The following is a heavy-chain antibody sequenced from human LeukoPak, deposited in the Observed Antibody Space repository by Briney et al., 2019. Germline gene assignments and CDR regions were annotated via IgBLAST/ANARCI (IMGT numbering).Heavy chain of an antibody. V-gene: IGHV1-18*01. CDR1: GYSFTSYG. D-gene: IGHD4-17*01. CDR3: AGFTPYGDYYFDH. CDR2: ISGYNGKT. J-gene: IGHJ4*02. Sequence: ASVKVSCKASGYSFTSYGLTWVRQAPGQGLEWMGWISGYNGKTFYARKFQGRVTMTTDTSTSTAYMELRSLRSDDTAVYYCAGFTPYGDYYFDHWGQGTLVTVSS.